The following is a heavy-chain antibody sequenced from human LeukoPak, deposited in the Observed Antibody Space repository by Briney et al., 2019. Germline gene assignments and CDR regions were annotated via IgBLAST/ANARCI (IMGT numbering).Heavy chain of an antibody. CDR1: GDPIISYY. Sequence: PSETLSLTCSVSGDPIISYYWNWLRQSPGKGLEWIGNIHHFGRTEYNSSLRSRVTMFLDSSKNQFSLKLTSVTPTDTAVYYCARGLWTQPGLVPFNYWGQGILVTVSS. CDR2: IHHFGRT. D-gene: IGHD5-18*01. CDR3: ARGLWTQPGLVPFNY. J-gene: IGHJ4*02. V-gene: IGHV4-59*01.